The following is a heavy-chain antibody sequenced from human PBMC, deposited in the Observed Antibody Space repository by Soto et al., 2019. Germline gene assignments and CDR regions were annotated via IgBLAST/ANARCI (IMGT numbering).Heavy chain of an antibody. V-gene: IGHV1-18*01. J-gene: IGHJ6*02. CDR2: ISGYNGNT. CDR3: AREGPRPYYYYGMDV. Sequence: QVQLEQSGAEVKKPGASVKVSCKSSGYTFTMSGISWVRQAPGQGLEWMGWISGYNGNTNYEQKLQDRVTMTTDTSTKTAYMELRSLRSDDTAVYYCAREGPRPYYYYGMDVWGQGTTVTVSS. CDR1: GYTFTMSG.